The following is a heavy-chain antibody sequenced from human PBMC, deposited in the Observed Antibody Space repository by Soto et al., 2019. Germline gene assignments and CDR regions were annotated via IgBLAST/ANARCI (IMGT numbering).Heavy chain of an antibody. CDR2: IYYSGST. CDR3: ARLAGKRRYYYYYYYMDV. CDR1: GGSISSYY. J-gene: IGHJ6*03. V-gene: IGHV4-59*01. Sequence: SSETLSLTCTVSGGSISSYYWSWIRQPPGKGLEWIGYIYYSGSTNYNPSLKSRVTISVDTSKNQFSLKLSSVTAADTAVYYCARLAGKRRYYYYYYYMDVWGKGTTVTVSS.